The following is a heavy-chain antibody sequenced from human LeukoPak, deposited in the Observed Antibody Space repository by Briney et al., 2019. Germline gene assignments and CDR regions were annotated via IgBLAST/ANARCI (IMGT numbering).Heavy chain of an antibody. CDR3: ARDRGYDFWSGYYGFDY. CDR1: GFTFSSYS. CDR2: ISSSSSTI. D-gene: IGHD3-3*01. Sequence: GGSLRLSCAASGFTFSSYSMNWVSQAPGKGLEWVSYISSSSSTIYYADSVKGRFTISRDNVKNSLYLQMNSLRDEDTAVYYCARDRGYDFWSGYYGFDYWGQGTLVTVSS. J-gene: IGHJ4*02. V-gene: IGHV3-48*02.